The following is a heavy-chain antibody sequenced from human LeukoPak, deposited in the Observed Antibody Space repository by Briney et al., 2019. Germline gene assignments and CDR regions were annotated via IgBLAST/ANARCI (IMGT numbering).Heavy chain of an antibody. V-gene: IGHV4-34*01. J-gene: IGHJ4*02. CDR3: ARATTGYYYGSGRPFDY. Sequence: SETLSLTCAVYGGSFSGYYWSWIRQPPGKGLEWIGEINHSGSTNYNPSLKSRVTISVDTSKNQFSLKLSSVTAADTAVYYCARATTGYYYGSGRPFDYWGQGTLVTVSS. CDR1: GGSFSGYY. CDR2: INHSGST. D-gene: IGHD3-10*01.